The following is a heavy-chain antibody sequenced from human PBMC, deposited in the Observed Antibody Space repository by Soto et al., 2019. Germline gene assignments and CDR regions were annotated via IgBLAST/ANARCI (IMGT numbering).Heavy chain of an antibody. J-gene: IGHJ4*02. CDR2: IYSGGSI. CDR3: ARHNTVYASTWLFDY. V-gene: IGHV4-39*01. CDR1: GGSISTTSNY. D-gene: IGHD6-13*01. Sequence: QLQLRESGPGLVKPSETLSLSCNVSGGSISTTSNYWGWIRQPPGKGLQWIGSIYSGGSIFYNPSLKSRVTISVDTSKNQFSLTLTSVTAADTAVYLCARHNTVYASTWLFDYWGQGTLFTVSS.